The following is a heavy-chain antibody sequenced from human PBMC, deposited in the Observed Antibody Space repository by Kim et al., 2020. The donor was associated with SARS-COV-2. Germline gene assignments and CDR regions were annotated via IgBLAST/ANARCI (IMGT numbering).Heavy chain of an antibody. Sequence: GGSLRLSCVGSGFTFSRFEMNWVRQAPGKGLEWISYISSDGTTIHYADSVRGRFTISRDNTENSLDLQMNSLGVEDTAVYYCARGGGHCSGSSCLPYWGQGSLVTVSS. CDR2: ISSDGTTI. J-gene: IGHJ4*02. CDR1: GFTFSRFE. D-gene: IGHD2-2*01. V-gene: IGHV3-48*03. CDR3: ARGGGHCSGSSCLPY.